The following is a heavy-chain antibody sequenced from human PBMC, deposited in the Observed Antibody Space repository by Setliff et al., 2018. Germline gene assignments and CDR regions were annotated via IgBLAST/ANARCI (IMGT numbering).Heavy chain of an antibody. CDR3: ATQTAAYYFDY. V-gene: IGHV1-69*10. D-gene: IGHD6-13*01. CDR1: GGTFSSYA. CDR2: SIPINDLA. Sequence: SVKVSCKASGGTFSSYAISWVRQAPGQGLEWVGGSIPINDLATYAQKFQGRVTITADKSTGTAYMELSSLRSEDTAVYYCATQTAAYYFDYWGQGALVTVSS. J-gene: IGHJ4*02.